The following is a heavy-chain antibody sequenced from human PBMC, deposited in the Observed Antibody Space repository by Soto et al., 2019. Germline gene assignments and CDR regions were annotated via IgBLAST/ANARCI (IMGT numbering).Heavy chain of an antibody. V-gene: IGHV3-33*01. J-gene: IGHJ6*02. Sequence: GGSLRLSCAASGFTFSSYGMHWVRQAPGKGLEWVAVIWYDGSNKYYADSVKGRFTISRDNSKNTLYLQMNSLRAEDTAVYYCARDYLRSAAAGYYGMDVWGQGTTVTVSS. CDR1: GFTFSSYG. CDR3: ARDYLRSAAAGYYGMDV. CDR2: IWYDGSNK. D-gene: IGHD6-13*01.